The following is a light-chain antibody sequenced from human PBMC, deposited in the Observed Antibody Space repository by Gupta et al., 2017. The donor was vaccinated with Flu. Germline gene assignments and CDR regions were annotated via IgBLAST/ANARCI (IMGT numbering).Light chain of an antibody. CDR1: SLRSYY. CDR2: GKN. J-gene: IGLJ3*02. CDR3: NSRDSSDNHLL. V-gene: IGLV3-19*01. Sequence: SSELTQDPAVSVAVGQTVRSTCQGDSLRSYYASWYQQKPGQAPVLVIYGKNNRPSGIPDRFSGSTSGNTASLTITGAQAEDEADYYCNSRDSSDNHLLFGGGTKLTVL.